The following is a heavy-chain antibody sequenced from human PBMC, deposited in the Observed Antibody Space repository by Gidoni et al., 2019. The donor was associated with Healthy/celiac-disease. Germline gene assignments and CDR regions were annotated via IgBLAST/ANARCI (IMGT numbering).Heavy chain of an antibody. CDR3: ARDRSYYYDSSGYYGIAFDI. Sequence: EVLLVESGGGLVKPGGSLRLSCAASGFTFSSYSLHWVRQAPGKGLEWVSSISSSSSYIYYADSVKGRFTISRDNAKNSLYLQMNSLRAEDTAVYYCARDRSYYYDSSGYYGIAFDIWGQGTMVTVSS. CDR2: ISSSSSYI. V-gene: IGHV3-21*01. CDR1: GFTFSSYS. J-gene: IGHJ3*02. D-gene: IGHD3-22*01.